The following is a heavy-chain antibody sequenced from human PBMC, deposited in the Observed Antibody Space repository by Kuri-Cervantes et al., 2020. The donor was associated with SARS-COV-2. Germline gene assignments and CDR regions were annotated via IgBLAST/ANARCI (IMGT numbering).Heavy chain of an antibody. Sequence: SGPTLVKPTQTLTLTCTFSGFSLSTSGVGVGWIRRPPGKALEWLALIYWDDDKRYSPSLKSRLTITKDTSKNQVVLTMTNMDPVDTATYYCARKQYYDFWSGHTMGWFDPWGQGTLVTVSS. J-gene: IGHJ5*02. CDR1: GFSLSTSGVG. V-gene: IGHV2-5*02. CDR3: ARKQYYDFWSGHTMGWFDP. D-gene: IGHD3-3*01. CDR2: IYWDDDK.